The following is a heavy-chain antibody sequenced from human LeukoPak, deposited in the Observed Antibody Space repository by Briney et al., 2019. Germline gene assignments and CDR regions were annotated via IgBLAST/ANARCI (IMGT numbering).Heavy chain of an antibody. J-gene: IGHJ4*02. D-gene: IGHD3-10*01. CDR2: IYYSGST. V-gene: IGHV4-39*01. CDR1: GGSISSSSYY. CDR3: ARRPYYYGSGSYYKELVD. Sequence: SETLSLTCTVSGGSISSSSYYWGWIRQVPGKGLEWIGSIYYSGSTHYNPSLKSRVTISVDTSKNQFSLKLSSVTAADTAVYYCARRPYYYGSGSYYKELVDWGQGTLVTVSS.